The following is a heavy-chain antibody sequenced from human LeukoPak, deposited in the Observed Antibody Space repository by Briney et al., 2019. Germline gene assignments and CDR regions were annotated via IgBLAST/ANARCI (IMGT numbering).Heavy chain of an antibody. CDR3: AKDTTADYFDY. CDR1: GFSFSKFS. CDR2: ITSSSDST. V-gene: IGHV3-48*04. D-gene: IGHD4-17*01. J-gene: IGHJ4*02. Sequence: GGTLRLSCAASGFSFSKFSMNWVRQAPGQGQEWISYITSSSDSTYYADAVKGRFTISRDNAKNSLYLQMDSLRAEDTAVYYCAKDTTADYFDYWGKGNLVTVSS.